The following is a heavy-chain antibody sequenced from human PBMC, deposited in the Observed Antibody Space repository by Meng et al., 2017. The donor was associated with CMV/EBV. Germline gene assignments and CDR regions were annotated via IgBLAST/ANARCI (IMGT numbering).Heavy chain of an antibody. D-gene: IGHD3-3*01. V-gene: IGHV3-15*01. CDR3: TTSPPYYDFWSGYFLDY. J-gene: IGHJ4*02. CDR2: IKSKTDGGTT. CDR1: GFTFSNAW. Sequence: GGSLRPSCAASGFTFSNAWMSWVRQAPGKGLEWVGRIKSKTDGGTTDYAAPVKGRFTISRDDSKNTLYLQMNSLKTEDTAVYYCTTSPPYYDFWSGYFLDYWGQGTLVTVSS.